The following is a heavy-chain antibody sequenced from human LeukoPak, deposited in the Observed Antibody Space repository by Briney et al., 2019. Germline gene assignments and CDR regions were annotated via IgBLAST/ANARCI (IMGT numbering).Heavy chain of an antibody. V-gene: IGHV4-31*03. Sequence: SETLSLTCTVSGGSISSGDYYWIWIRQHPGKGLEWIGYIYYRGSTYYNPSLRSRVTISVDTSENQVSLKLTSVTAADTAVYFCASGRDPVATLNYWGQGTLVTVSS. CDR3: ASGRDPVATLNY. CDR2: IYYRGST. CDR1: GGSISSGDYY. D-gene: IGHD5-12*01. J-gene: IGHJ4*02.